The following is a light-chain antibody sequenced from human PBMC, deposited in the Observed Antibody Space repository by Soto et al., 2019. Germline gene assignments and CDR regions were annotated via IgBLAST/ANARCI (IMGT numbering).Light chain of an antibody. CDR2: SNN. V-gene: IGLV1-44*01. Sequence: QSVLTQPPSASGTPGQRVTISCSGSSSNIGSNTVNWYQQLPGTAPKLLIYSNNQRPSGVPDRFSGSKSGTSAYLAISGLQSADEADYYCAEWDDSLNAPVFGGGTKLTVL. CDR3: AEWDDSLNAPV. CDR1: SSNIGSNT. J-gene: IGLJ3*02.